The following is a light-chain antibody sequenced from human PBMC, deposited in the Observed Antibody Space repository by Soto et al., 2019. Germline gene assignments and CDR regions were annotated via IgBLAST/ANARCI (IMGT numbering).Light chain of an antibody. J-gene: IGKJ1*01. CDR3: QQYDDWPPT. Sequence: EIVMTQSPATVSVSPGERVTLSCRASQSVSNKLAWYQQKPGQAPRLLIYDASGRAGSVPARLSGSGSGTEFTLTISSLQSEDFAVYFCQQYDDWPPTSGQGTKV. CDR2: DAS. CDR1: QSVSNK. V-gene: IGKV3-15*01.